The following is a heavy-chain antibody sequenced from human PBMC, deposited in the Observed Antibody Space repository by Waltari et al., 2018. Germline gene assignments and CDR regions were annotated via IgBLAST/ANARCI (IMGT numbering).Heavy chain of an antibody. CDR1: DFSISDYY. J-gene: IGHJ2*01. V-gene: IGHV3-11*06. CDR2: ISISSSYT. CDR3: ARDKGDAFWYFDL. D-gene: IGHD3-16*01. Sequence: QLVESGGGLVKPGGSLRLSCEASDFSISDYYMSWIRQAPGRVLEWLSYISISSSYTNYTDSVKGRFTISRNNAKNLVYLEMNNLRPEDTAVYFCARDKGDAFWYFDLWGRGTLVSVSS.